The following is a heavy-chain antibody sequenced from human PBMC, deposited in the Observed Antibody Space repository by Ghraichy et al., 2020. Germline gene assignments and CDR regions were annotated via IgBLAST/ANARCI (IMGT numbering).Heavy chain of an antibody. D-gene: IGHD2-2*01. J-gene: IGHJ5*02. V-gene: IGHV1-18*04. CDR3: AREQYQLLSWFDP. Sequence: ASVKVSCKASGYTFTSSGISWVRQAPGQGLEWMGWISAYNGNTNYAQKLQGRVTVTTDTSTSTAYMELRSLRSDDTAVYYCAREQYQLLSWFDPWGQGTLVTVSS. CDR2: ISAYNGNT. CDR1: GYTFTSSG.